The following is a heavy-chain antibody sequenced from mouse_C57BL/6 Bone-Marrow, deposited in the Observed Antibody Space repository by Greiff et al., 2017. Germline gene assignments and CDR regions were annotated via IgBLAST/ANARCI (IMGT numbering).Heavy chain of an antibody. V-gene: IGHV14-3*01. D-gene: IGHD1-1*01. CDR1: GFNIKNTY. Sequence: VHVKQSVAELVRPGASVKLSCTASGFNIKNTYMHWVKQRPEQGLEWIGRIDPANGNTKYAPKFQGKATITADTSSNTAYLQLSSLTSEDTAIYYGARWSYYYGSSYDAMDYWGQGTSVTVSS. J-gene: IGHJ4*01. CDR3: ARWSYYYGSSYDAMDY. CDR2: IDPANGNT.